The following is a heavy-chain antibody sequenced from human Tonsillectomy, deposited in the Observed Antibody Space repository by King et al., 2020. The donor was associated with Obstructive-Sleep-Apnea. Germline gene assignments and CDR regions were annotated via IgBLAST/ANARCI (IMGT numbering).Heavy chain of an antibody. J-gene: IGHJ4*02. Sequence: VQLVESGGGVVQPGRSLRLSCAASGFTFSSYGMHWVRQAPGQGLEWVAFIRYDGTNKYYTDSVKGRFTISRDNSRNTLYLQMNSLRAEDTAVYYFAKDAQLLRLLNGDYFDYWGQGTLVTVSS. CDR1: GFTFSSYG. V-gene: IGHV3-30*02. D-gene: IGHD5-12*01. CDR3: AKDAQLLRLLNGDYFDY. CDR2: IRYDGTNK.